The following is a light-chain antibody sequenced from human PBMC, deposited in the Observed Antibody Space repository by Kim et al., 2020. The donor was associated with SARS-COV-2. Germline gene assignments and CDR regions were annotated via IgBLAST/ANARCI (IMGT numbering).Light chain of an antibody. Sequence: GTPGQRVTSSCSGSSSNIGSNTVNWYQQLPGTAPKPLIYSNNQRPSGVPDRFSGSKAGTSASLASSGLQSEDEADYYWAAWDGGVVFGGGTQLTVL. V-gene: IGLV1-44*01. J-gene: IGLJ2*01. CDR1: SSNIGSNT. CDR2: SNN. CDR3: AAWDGGVV.